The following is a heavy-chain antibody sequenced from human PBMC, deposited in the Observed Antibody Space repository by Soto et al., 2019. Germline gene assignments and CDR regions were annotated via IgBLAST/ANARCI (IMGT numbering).Heavy chain of an antibody. CDR2: ISSSGSTI. V-gene: IGHV3-48*02. CDR1: GFTFSNYN. D-gene: IGHD6-6*01. CDR3: ARGSSVAGRLGPFDY. J-gene: IGHJ4*02. Sequence: EVRLEESGGGLVPPGGSLRLSCIASGFTFSNYNMHWVRQAPGKGLEWVSYISSSGSTIYYADSVKGRLAISRDNAKKSLYLQMNSLRDEDRAVYYCARGSSVAGRLGPFDYWGQGTLVTVSS.